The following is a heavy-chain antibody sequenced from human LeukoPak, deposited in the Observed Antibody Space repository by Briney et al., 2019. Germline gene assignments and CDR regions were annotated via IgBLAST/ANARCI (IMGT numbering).Heavy chain of an antibody. CDR3: AKAHSSSWYYFGD. J-gene: IGHJ4*02. Sequence: GGSLRLSCAASGFTFRSYAMSWVRQAPGKGLEWVSVISGRGDNTHYADSVKGRFTISRDNSENTLYLQMNSLRAEDTAVYYCAKAHSSSWYYFGDWGQGALVTVSS. CDR2: ISGRGDNT. D-gene: IGHD6-13*01. V-gene: IGHV3-23*01. CDR1: GFTFRSYA.